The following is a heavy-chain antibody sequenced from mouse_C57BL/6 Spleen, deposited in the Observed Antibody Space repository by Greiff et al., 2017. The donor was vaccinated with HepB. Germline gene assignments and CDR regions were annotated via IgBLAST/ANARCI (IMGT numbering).Heavy chain of an antibody. J-gene: IGHJ3*01. Sequence: QVQLKQPGAELVKPGASVKLSCKASGYTFTSYWMHWVKQRPGRGLEWIGRIDPNSGGTKYNEKFKSKATLTVDKPASTAYMQLSSLTSEDSAVYYCARSHYGYDAGFAYWGQGTLVTVSA. CDR3: ARSHYGYDAGFAY. CDR2: IDPNSGGT. V-gene: IGHV1-72*01. CDR1: GYTFTSYW. D-gene: IGHD2-2*01.